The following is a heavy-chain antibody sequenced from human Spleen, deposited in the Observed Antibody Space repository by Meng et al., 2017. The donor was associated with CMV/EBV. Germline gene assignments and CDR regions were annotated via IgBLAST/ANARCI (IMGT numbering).Heavy chain of an antibody. CDR2: ISRSSAYI. V-gene: IGHV3-21*01. CDR1: GFSFSDYT. Sequence: GESLKISCVASGFSFSDYTMNWVRQIPGKGLEWLSSISRSSAYIYYADSVRGRFTISRDNAKNSLFLQLNNLRAEDTAVYYCARSKQDLWGRGTLVTVSS. CDR3: ARSKQDL. J-gene: IGHJ2*01.